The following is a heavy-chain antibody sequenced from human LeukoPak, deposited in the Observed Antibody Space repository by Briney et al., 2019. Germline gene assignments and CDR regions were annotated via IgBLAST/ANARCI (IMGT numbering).Heavy chain of an antibody. V-gene: IGHV1-3*04. CDR3: ARVRAFAIAAAATDY. D-gene: IGHD6-13*01. J-gene: IGHJ4*02. CDR2: IYTGSGNT. Sequence: GASVKVSCKASGYTFTSYAMHWVRQAPGQRLEWMGWIYTGSGNTKYSQKFQDRVTMTRDTSANTAYMELSSLRSEDTAVYYCARVRAFAIAAAATDYWGRGTLVTVSS. CDR1: GYTFTSYA.